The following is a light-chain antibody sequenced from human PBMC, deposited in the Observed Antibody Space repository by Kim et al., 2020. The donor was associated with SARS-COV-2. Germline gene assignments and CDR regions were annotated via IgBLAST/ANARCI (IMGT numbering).Light chain of an antibody. CDR1: RSTIGNNS. J-gene: IGLJ2*01. CDR3: ASWDDMLSVVV. CDR2: TDY. V-gene: IGLV1-47*02. Sequence: GQSVTNSCSRSRSTIGNNSVSWHQNLPRAAPQLLIYTDYARPSGVPDRFSGSKSGTSASPAIRGLRSEDEGDYYCASWDDMLSVVVFGGGTKLTVL.